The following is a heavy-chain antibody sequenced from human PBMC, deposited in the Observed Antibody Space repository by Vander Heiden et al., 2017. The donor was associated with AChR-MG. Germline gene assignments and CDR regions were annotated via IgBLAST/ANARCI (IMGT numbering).Heavy chain of an antibody. Sequence: QVQLQESGPGLVKPSETLSPTCPVPGGSLSSSYWSWIRQTPGKGLEWIGYIYYSGRTNYNPSLKSRVTISVDTSKNQFSLKLSSVTAADTAVYYCARRGVATANYYYYGMDVWGQGTTVTVSS. CDR1: GGSLSSSY. J-gene: IGHJ6*02. CDR2: IYYSGRT. CDR3: ARRGVATANYYYYGMDV. D-gene: IGHD5-12*01. V-gene: IGHV4-59*08.